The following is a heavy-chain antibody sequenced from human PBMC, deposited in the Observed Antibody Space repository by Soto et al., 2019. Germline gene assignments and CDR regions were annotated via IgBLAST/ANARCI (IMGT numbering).Heavy chain of an antibody. J-gene: IGHJ4*02. CDR3: AKYNNYWDEDY. D-gene: IGHD1-20*01. CDR2: ISGRGDGT. Sequence: EVQLLESGGGLVQPGGSLTLSCAASGFTFDTYAMTWVRQAPGKGLEWVSAISGRGDGTYYADSVKGRFTISRDNSKNTVFLQMNSVRAEDTALYYCAKYNNYWDEDYWGQGTLVTVSS. V-gene: IGHV3-23*01. CDR1: GFTFDTYA.